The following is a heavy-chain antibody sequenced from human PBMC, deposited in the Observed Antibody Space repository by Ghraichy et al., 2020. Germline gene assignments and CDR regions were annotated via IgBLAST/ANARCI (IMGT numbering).Heavy chain of an antibody. D-gene: IGHD1-14*01. CDR3: ASQVRCRPGY. CDR2: MYSDGNT. V-gene: IGHV3-53*01. J-gene: IGHJ4*02. CDR1: GFSFSNSY. Sequence: GGSLRLSCAASGFSFSNSYMSWVRQAPGKGLEWVSVMYSDGNTYYADSVKGRFTVSRDNSKNTFYLQMNRLTAADAAVYYCASQVRCRPGYWGQGTLVTVSS.